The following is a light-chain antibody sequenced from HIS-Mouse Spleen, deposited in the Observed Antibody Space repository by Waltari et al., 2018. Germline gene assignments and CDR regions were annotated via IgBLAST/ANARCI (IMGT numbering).Light chain of an antibody. CDR1: QSISSY. V-gene: IGKV1-39*01. CDR2: AAS. Sequence: DIQMPQSPSSLSASVGDRVPITCRASQSISSYLNWYQQKPGKAPKLLIYAASSLQSGVPSRFSGSGSGTDFTLTISSLQPEDFATYYCQQSYSTPRTFGQGTKLEIK. J-gene: IGKJ2*01. CDR3: QQSYSTPRT.